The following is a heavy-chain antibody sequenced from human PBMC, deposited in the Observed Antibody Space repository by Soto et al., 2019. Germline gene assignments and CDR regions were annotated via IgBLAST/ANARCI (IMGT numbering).Heavy chain of an antibody. CDR2: INHSGST. CDR1: GGSFSGYY. CDR3: ARGVGYPLISFDW. J-gene: IGHJ4*02. D-gene: IGHD3-22*01. Sequence: SETLSLTCAVYGGSFSGYYWSWIRQPPGKGLEWIGEINHSGSTNYNPSLKSRVTISVDTSKNQFSLKLSSVTAADTAVYYCARGVGYPLISFDWWGQGSLVTVSS. V-gene: IGHV4-34*01.